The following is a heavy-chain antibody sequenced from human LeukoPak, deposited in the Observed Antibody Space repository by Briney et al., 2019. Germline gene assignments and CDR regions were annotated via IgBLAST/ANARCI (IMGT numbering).Heavy chain of an antibody. CDR2: ISYDGSNK. CDR3: AKDRDWYYFDY. V-gene: IGHV3-30*18. CDR1: GFTFSSYA. D-gene: IGHD5-24*01. Sequence: PGGSLRLSCAAPGFTFSSYAMSWVRQAPGKGLEWVAVISYDGSNKYYADSVKGRFTISRDNSKNTLYLQMNSLRAEDTAVYYCAKDRDWYYFDYWGQGTLVTVSS. J-gene: IGHJ4*02.